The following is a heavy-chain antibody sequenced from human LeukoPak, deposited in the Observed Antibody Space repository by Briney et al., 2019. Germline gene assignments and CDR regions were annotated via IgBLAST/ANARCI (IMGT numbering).Heavy chain of an antibody. CDR1: RFTFSNFW. CDR2: IKQDGTNA. Sequence: GSLRLSCAASRFTFSNFWMHWVRQAPGKGLEWVANIKQDGTNAYYVDSVKGRFTISRDNAKNSVYLQMNSLRVEDTAVYYCARGVRGGTQYDAFDVWGQGTLVTVSP. D-gene: IGHD1-7*01. V-gene: IGHV3-7*01. J-gene: IGHJ3*01. CDR3: ARGVRGGTQYDAFDV.